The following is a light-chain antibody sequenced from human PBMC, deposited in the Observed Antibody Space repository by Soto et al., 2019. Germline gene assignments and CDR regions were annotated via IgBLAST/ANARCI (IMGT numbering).Light chain of an antibody. J-gene: IGKJ1*01. Sequence: EIVLTQSPGTLSLSPGERATLSCRASQSVSSSYLAWYQQKPGQAPRLLIYGASSRATGIPDRFSGSGSGTDFTLAISRLEPEDCAVYFCQQYGSSPWTSGQGTKVEIK. CDR2: GAS. CDR1: QSVSSSY. CDR3: QQYGSSPWT. V-gene: IGKV3-20*01.